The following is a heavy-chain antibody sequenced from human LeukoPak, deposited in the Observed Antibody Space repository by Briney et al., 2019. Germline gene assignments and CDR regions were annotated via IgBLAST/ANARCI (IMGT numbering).Heavy chain of an antibody. Sequence: PGGSLRLPCSASGFTFTTYGMNWVRQAPGKGLEWVSGIGGSGTRTYYADSVKGRFTISRDNSKNTLYLQMNSLRDEDTAVYYCAKDSHWILFDDWGQGTLVTVSS. CDR1: GFTFTTYG. CDR3: AKDSHWILFDD. CDR2: IGGSGTRT. D-gene: IGHD2-2*03. V-gene: IGHV3-23*01. J-gene: IGHJ4*02.